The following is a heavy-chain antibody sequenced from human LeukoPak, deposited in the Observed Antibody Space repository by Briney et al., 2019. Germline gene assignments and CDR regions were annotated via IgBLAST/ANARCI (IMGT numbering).Heavy chain of an antibody. CDR2: FYVGGAT. CDR3: ARGDGYNFFDY. Sequence: GRSLRLSCAVSGFSVTNNYMSWVSQAPGKGLEWVSVFYVGGATYYAASVKGRFTISRDNSENTLYLQMKSLRAEDTAVYYCARGDGYNFFDYWGQGILVTVSS. CDR1: GFSVTNNY. D-gene: IGHD5-24*01. V-gene: IGHV3-53*01. J-gene: IGHJ4*02.